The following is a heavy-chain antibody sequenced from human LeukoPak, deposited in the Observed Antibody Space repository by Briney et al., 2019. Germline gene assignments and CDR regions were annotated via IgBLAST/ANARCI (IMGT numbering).Heavy chain of an antibody. D-gene: IGHD5-18*01. CDR2: ISGSGGST. CDR3: AKDVPHSYGRYPGEYFDY. Sequence: PGGSLRLSCAASGFTFSSYAMSWVRQAPGKGLEWVSAISGSGGSTYYADSVKGRFTISRDNSKNTLYLQMNSLRAEDTAVYYCAKDVPHSYGRYPGEYFDYWGQGTLVTVSS. V-gene: IGHV3-23*01. CDR1: GFTFSSYA. J-gene: IGHJ4*02.